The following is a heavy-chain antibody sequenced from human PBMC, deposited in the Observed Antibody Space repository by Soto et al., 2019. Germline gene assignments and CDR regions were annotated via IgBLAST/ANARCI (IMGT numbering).Heavy chain of an antibody. Sequence: ETLSLTCAVYGESFSSFYWSWIRQPPGKGLEWVSAISGSGGSTYYADSVKGRFTISRDNSKNTLYLQMNSLRAEDTAVYYCAKHYYGSAGDAFDIWGQGTMVTVSS. D-gene: IGHD3-10*01. CDR3: AKHYYGSAGDAFDI. CDR1: GESFSSFY. V-gene: IGHV3-23*01. J-gene: IGHJ3*02. CDR2: ISGSGGST.